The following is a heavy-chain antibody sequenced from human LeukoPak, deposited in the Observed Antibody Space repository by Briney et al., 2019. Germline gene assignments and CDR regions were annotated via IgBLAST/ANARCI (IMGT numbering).Heavy chain of an antibody. D-gene: IGHD2-15*01. J-gene: IGHJ4*02. Sequence: GTSLRLSCAASGFTFRNYGMHWVRQAPGKGLEWVAIIWYDGSRKYYLDSVKGRFTISRDNSKNMLYLQMSSLRAEDTAMYYCATVRGSDGNFYIDYWGQGTLVTVSS. CDR2: IWYDGSRK. CDR3: ATVRGSDGNFYIDY. CDR1: GFTFRNYG. V-gene: IGHV3-33*01.